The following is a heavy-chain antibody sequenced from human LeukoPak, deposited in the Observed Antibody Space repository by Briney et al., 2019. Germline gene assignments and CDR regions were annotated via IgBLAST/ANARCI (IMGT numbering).Heavy chain of an antibody. J-gene: IGHJ4*02. V-gene: IGHV3-23*01. CDR3: AKDPSLGYCSGGSCEGFDY. Sequence: GGSLRLSCAASGFTVSSNYMSWVRQAPGKGLEWVSAISGSGGSTYYADSVKGRFTISRDNSKNTLYLQMNSLRAEDTAVYYCAKDPSLGYCSGGSCEGFDYWGQGTLVTVSS. CDR2: ISGSGGST. CDR1: GFTVSSNY. D-gene: IGHD2-15*01.